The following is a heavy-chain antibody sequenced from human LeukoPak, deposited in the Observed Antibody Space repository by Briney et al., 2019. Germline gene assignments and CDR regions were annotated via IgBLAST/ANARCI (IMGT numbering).Heavy chain of an antibody. CDR3: ARHSGGTYYVSLDP. Sequence: TSETLSLTCTVSGGSISSYYWSWIRQPPGKGLEWIGYIYYSGSTNQNPSLKSRVTISVDTSKNQFSLKLSSVTAADTAVYYCARHSGGTYYVSLDPWGQGTLVTVSS. J-gene: IGHJ5*02. V-gene: IGHV4-59*08. CDR1: GGSISSYY. D-gene: IGHD1-26*01. CDR2: IYYSGST.